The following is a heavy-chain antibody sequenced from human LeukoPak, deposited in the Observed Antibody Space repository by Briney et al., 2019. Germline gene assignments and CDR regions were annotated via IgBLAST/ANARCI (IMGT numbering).Heavy chain of an antibody. D-gene: IGHD1-14*01. J-gene: IGHJ4*02. CDR3: ATETNGRHYDY. Sequence: PWGSLRLSCTASGLTFSTSGFNWLRQAPGKGLEWVASIGPTGSDRYHADSIKGRFTISRDNANNFLYLQMNSLRAEDTTVYRCATETNGRHYDYWGQGTLLTVSS. CDR2: IGPTGSDR. V-gene: IGHV3-21*06. CDR1: GLTFSTSG.